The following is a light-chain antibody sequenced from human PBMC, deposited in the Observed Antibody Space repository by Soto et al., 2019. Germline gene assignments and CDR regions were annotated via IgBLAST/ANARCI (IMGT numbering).Light chain of an antibody. CDR3: QQSGTSPPVA. Sequence: EIVLTQSPATLSLSPGERATLSCRASQSVSSYLAWYQQKPGQAPRLLIYGASNRATGIPDRFSGSGSGTDFTLTISRLEPEDFAVYYCQQSGTSPPVAFGGGTKVDIK. V-gene: IGKV3-20*01. CDR1: QSVSSY. J-gene: IGKJ4*01. CDR2: GAS.